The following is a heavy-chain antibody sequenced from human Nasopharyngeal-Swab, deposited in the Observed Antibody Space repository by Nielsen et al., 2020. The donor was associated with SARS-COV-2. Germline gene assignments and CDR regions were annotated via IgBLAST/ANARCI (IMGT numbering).Heavy chain of an antibody. Sequence: RQAPEKGLEWMGYIYYSGNTNYNPSLKSRLTISVDTSKNQFSLRLITVTAADTAVYYCAREDASPTAFFDSWGQGMLVTVSS. J-gene: IGHJ4*02. D-gene: IGHD6-6*01. CDR3: AREDASPTAFFDS. CDR2: IYYSGNT. V-gene: IGHV4-59*01.